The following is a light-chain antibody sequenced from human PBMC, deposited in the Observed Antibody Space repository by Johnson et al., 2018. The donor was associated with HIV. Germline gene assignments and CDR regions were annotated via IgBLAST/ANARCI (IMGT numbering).Light chain of an antibody. CDR1: SSNIGNAY. CDR2: ENS. Sequence: QSVLTQPPSVSAAPGQKVTISCSGRSSNIGNAYVSWYQQLPGTAPQLLIYENSNRPSGIPDRFSGSKSCTSATLAITRLQTGDEADYYCGTWDRSLNAGGVFGTGTKVTVL. V-gene: IGLV1-51*02. CDR3: GTWDRSLNAGGV. J-gene: IGLJ1*01.